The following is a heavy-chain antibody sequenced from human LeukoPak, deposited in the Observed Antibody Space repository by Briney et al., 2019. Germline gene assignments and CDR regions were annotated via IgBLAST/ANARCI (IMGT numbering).Heavy chain of an antibody. V-gene: IGHV1-69*05. Sequence: ASVKVSCKASGGTFSSYAISWVRQAPGQGLEWMGRIIPIFGTADYAQKFQGRVTITTDESTSTAYMELSSLRSEDTAVYYCARVKAVALDYWGQGNLVTVSS. CDR3: ARVKAVALDY. CDR1: GGTFSSYA. D-gene: IGHD6-19*01. J-gene: IGHJ4*02. CDR2: IIPIFGTA.